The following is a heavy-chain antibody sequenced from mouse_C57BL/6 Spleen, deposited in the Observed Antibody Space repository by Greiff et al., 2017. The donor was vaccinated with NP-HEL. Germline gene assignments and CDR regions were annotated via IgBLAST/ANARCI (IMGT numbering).Heavy chain of an antibody. J-gene: IGHJ3*01. CDR2: IYPGSGST. CDR3: ARRITTDRGFAY. Sequence: QVQLQQSGAELVKPGASVKMSCKASGYTFTSYWITWVKQRPGQGLEWIGDIYPGSGSTNYNEKFKSKATLTVDTSSSTAYMQLSSLTSEDSAVYYCARRITTDRGFAYWGQGTLVTVSA. D-gene: IGHD1-1*01. V-gene: IGHV1-55*01. CDR1: GYTFTSYW.